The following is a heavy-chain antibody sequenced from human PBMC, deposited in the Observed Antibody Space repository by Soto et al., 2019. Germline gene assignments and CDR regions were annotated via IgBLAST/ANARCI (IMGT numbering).Heavy chain of an antibody. J-gene: IGHJ3*01. CDR2: IGIGSSTK. Sequence: GGSLRLSCAASGSTFRNYGMNWVRPAPGKGLEWVAYIGIGSSTKYYADSVKGRFTISRDNAKNSLYLQMNSLRAEDTAVYYCARDQLYYNDISGRPLNAFDVWGQGTMVTVSS. CDR1: GSTFRNYG. V-gene: IGHV3-48*01. D-gene: IGHD3-22*01. CDR3: ARDQLYYNDISGRPLNAFDV.